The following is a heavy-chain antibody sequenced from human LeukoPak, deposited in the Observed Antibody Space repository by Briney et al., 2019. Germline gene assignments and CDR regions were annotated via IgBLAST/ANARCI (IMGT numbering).Heavy chain of an antibody. CDR3: AREDYYDSSGYSFDY. J-gene: IGHJ4*02. CDR1: GGSISSYY. Sequence: NPSQTLSLTCTVSGGSISSYYWSWIRQPPGKGLEWIGYIYYSGSTNYNPSLKSRVTISVDTSKNQFSLKLSSVTAADTAVYYCAREDYYDSSGYSFDYWGQGTLVTVSS. V-gene: IGHV4-59*01. CDR2: IYYSGST. D-gene: IGHD3-22*01.